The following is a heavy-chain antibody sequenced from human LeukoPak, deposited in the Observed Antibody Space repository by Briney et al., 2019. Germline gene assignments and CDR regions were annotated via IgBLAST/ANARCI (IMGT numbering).Heavy chain of an antibody. CDR1: GYTITGYY. CDR2: INPNSGGT. V-gene: IGHV1-2*04. D-gene: IGHD6-13*01. CDR3: ARGPGIAAEGATFDP. Sequence: ASVKVSCKASGYTITGYYMHWVRQAPGQGLEWMGWINPNSGGTNYAQKFQGWVTMTRDTSISTAYMELSRLRSDDTAVYYCARGPGIAAEGATFDPWGQGTLVTVSS. J-gene: IGHJ5*02.